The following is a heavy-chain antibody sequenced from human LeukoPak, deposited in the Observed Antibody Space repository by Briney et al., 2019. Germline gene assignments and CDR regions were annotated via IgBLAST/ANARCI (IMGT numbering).Heavy chain of an antibody. D-gene: IGHD6-19*01. V-gene: IGHV4-4*07. CDR1: GGSISSYY. CDR2: IYTSGST. Sequence: PSETLSLTCTVSGGSISSYYWSWIRHPAGKGLEWIGRIYTSGSTNYNPSLKSRVTMSVDTSKNQFSLKLSSVTAADTAVYYCARLIYSSGWYSDYWGQGTLVTVSS. CDR3: ARLIYSSGWYSDY. J-gene: IGHJ4*02.